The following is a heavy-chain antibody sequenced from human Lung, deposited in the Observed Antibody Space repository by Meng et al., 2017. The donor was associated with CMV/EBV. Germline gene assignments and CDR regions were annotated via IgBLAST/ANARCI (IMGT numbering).Heavy chain of an antibody. Sequence: SVKVSXKASGYTFTGYYMHWVRQAPGQGLEWMGWINPNSGGTNYAQKFQGRVTMTRDTSISTAYMELSRLRSDDTAVYYCARTTYYDFWSGYSNWFDPWGQGTLVTVSS. CDR2: INPNSGGT. J-gene: IGHJ5*02. CDR1: GYTFTGYY. D-gene: IGHD3-3*01. CDR3: ARTTYYDFWSGYSNWFDP. V-gene: IGHV1-2*02.